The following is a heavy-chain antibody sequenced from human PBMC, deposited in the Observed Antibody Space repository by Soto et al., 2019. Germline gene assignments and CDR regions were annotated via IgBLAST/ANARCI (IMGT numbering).Heavy chain of an antibody. CDR1: GFTFNTYG. V-gene: IGHV3-33*01. CDR3: AREHSGFSFDF. Sequence: QVQLVESGGGVVQPGRSLRLSCAASGFTFNTYGMHWVRQAPGKGLEWVAVIWYDGSKKYDADSVKGRLTISRDNSKNTLYLQMISLRAEDTAVYYCAREHSGFSFDFWGQGTLVTVSS. D-gene: IGHD5-12*01. CDR2: IWYDGSKK. J-gene: IGHJ4*02.